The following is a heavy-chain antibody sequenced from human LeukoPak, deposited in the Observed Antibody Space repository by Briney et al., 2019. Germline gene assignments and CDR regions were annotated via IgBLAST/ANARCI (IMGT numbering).Heavy chain of an antibody. Sequence: GGSLRLSCAASGFTVSTYSMSWVRQAPGKGLEWVSVIYSGGTTYYADSVKGRFTISRDNSKNTLYLQMSSLRAEDTAVYYCAGLTAPNAFDVWGQGTMVTVSS. V-gene: IGHV3-53*01. CDR3: AGLTAPNAFDV. J-gene: IGHJ3*01. CDR2: IYSGGTT. CDR1: GFTVSTYS. D-gene: IGHD2-21*02.